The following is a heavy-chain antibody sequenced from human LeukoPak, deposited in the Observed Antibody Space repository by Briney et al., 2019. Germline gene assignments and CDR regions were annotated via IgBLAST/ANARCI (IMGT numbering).Heavy chain of an antibody. Sequence: PGGSLRLSCAASGFTFSSYAMSWVRQAPGKGLEWVSGISGTGGSTYYADSVKGRFTISRDNSKNTLYLQMNSLRAGDTAEYYCAKDRVYYYDSSGHHFDYWGQGTLVTVSS. CDR3: AKDRVYYYDSSGHHFDY. CDR1: GFTFSSYA. CDR2: ISGTGGST. J-gene: IGHJ4*02. V-gene: IGHV3-23*01. D-gene: IGHD3-22*01.